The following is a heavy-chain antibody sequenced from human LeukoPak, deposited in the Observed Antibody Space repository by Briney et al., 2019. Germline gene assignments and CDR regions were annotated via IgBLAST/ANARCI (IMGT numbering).Heavy chain of an antibody. V-gene: IGHV3-53*01. CDR3: ARSIAVAAIPGYYSGMDV. Sequence: PGGSLRLSCAASGFTFSSYAMSWVRQAPGKGLEWVSVIYSGGSTYYADSVKGRFTISRDNSKNTLYLQMNSLRAEDTAVYYCARSIAVAAIPGYYSGMDVWGQGTTVTVSS. CDR2: IYSGGST. J-gene: IGHJ6*02. CDR1: GFTFSSYA. D-gene: IGHD6-19*01.